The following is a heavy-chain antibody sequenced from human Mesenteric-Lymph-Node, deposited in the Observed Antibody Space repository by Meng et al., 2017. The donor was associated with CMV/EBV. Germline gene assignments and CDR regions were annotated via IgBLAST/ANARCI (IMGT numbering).Heavy chain of an antibody. J-gene: IGHJ4*02. CDR1: GVSFSDYY. D-gene: IGHD3-10*01. Sequence: CAVDGVSFSDYYWSWIRQPPGKGLEWIGEINHGGSTIYNPSLESRVTISVDTSKSQFSLNLHSVTAADTAVYYCASDVRGSGTYYSNSWGQGTLVTVSS. CDR2: INHGGST. V-gene: IGHV4-34*01. CDR3: ASDVRGSGTYYSNS.